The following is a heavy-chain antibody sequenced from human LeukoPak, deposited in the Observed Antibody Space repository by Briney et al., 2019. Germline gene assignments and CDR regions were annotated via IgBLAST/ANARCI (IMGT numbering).Heavy chain of an antibody. CDR3: ARGITIFGVVINYFDY. J-gene: IGHJ4*02. Sequence: KTGGSLRLSCAASGFTFSSYSMNWVRQAPGKGLEWVSSISSSSSYIYYADSVKGRFTISRDNAKNSLYLQMNSLRAEDTAVYYCARGITIFGVVINYFDYWGQGTLVTVSS. CDR1: GFTFSSYS. CDR2: ISSSSSYI. V-gene: IGHV3-21*01. D-gene: IGHD3-3*01.